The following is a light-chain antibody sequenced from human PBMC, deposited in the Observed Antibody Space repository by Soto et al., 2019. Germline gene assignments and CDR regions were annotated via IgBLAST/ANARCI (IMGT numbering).Light chain of an antibody. V-gene: IGKV1-39*01. J-gene: IGKJ1*01. Sequence: DIQMTQSPSSLSASVGDRVTITCRASQSISSYLNWYQQKPGKAPKLLIYAASSLQSGVPSRFSGNESGTDFTLTISSLQPEDFATYYCQQSYSTPTFGQGTKVEIK. CDR2: AAS. CDR3: QQSYSTPT. CDR1: QSISSY.